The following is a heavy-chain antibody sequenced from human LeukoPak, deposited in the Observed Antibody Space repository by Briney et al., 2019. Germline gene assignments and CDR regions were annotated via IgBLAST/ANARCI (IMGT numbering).Heavy chain of an antibody. V-gene: IGHV4-39*07. J-gene: IGHJ6*03. Sequence: PSETLSLTCTVSGGSISSSTYYWGWIRQPPGKGLEWIGSIYYSGSTYYNPSLRSRVTISVDTSKNQFSLKLSSVTAADTAVYHCARGKYYYYYYMDVWGKGTAVTVSS. CDR1: GGSISSSTYY. CDR3: ARGKYYYYYYMDV. CDR2: IYYSGST.